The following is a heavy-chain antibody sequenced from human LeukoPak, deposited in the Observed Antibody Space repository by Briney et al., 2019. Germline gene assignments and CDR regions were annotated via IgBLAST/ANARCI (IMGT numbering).Heavy chain of an antibody. CDR1: GYTFTNFG. J-gene: IGHJ4*02. V-gene: IGHV1-2*02. D-gene: IGHD3-22*01. CDR3: ARIPSDSSGYYYFYFDY. Sequence: ASVKVSCKTSGYTFTNFGVTWVRQAPGHGLEWMGWINPNSGGTNYAQKFQGRVTMTRDTSISTAYMELNRLRSDDTAVYYCARIPSDSSGYYYFYFDYWGQGTLVTVSS. CDR2: INPNSGGT.